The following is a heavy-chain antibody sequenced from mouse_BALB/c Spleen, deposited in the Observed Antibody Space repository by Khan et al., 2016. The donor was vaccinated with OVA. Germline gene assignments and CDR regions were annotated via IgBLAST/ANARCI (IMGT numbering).Heavy chain of an antibody. CDR3: TRDRIDY. J-gene: IGHJ2*01. CDR2: IHPTSGYT. CDR1: GYTFTTYW. V-gene: IGHV1-7*01. Sequence: VQLQQSGAELAKPGASVKMSCKASGYTFTTYWMHWIKQRPGQGLEWIGYIHPTSGYTSYNEKFTDRATLFADKSSITGDMQLTSQTAEDSAVYYCTRDRIDYWGQGTTLTVSS.